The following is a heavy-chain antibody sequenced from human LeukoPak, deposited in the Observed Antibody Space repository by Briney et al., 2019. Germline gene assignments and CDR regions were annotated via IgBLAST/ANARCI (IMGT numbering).Heavy chain of an antibody. CDR2: ISNSDNTM. J-gene: IGHJ4*02. Sequence: PGGSLRLSCAASGFTFSDYYMSWIRQIPGRGLEWISFISNSDNTMYYADSVKGRFTISRDNAKNSLYLQMNSLRAEDTAVYYCARERITTDHWGQGTLVTVSS. CDR3: ARERITTDH. CDR1: GFTFSDYY. D-gene: IGHD4-11*01. V-gene: IGHV3-11*01.